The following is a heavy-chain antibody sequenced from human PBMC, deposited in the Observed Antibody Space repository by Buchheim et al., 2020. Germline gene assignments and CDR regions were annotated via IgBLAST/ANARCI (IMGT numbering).Heavy chain of an antibody. J-gene: IGHJ6*02. V-gene: IGHV3-21*01. CDR3: ARVGGDYDILTGYYQRYGMDV. CDR2: ISSSSSYI. CDR1: GFTFSSYS. Sequence: EVQLVESGGGLVKPGGSLRLSCAASGFTFSSYSMNWVRQAPGKGLEWVSSISSSSSYIYYADSVKGRFTISSDNAKNSLSLQMNSLRAEDTAVYYCARVGGDYDILTGYYQRYGMDVWGQGTT. D-gene: IGHD3-9*01.